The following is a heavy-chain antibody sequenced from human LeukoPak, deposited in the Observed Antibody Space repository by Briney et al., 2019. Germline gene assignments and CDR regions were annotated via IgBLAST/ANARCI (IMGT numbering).Heavy chain of an antibody. CDR2: INPSGGST. J-gene: IGHJ4*02. Sequence: GASVKVSCKASGYTFTSYYMHWVRQAPGQGLEWMGIINPSGGSTSYAQKFQGRVTMTRDMSTSTVYMELSSLRSEDTAVYYCARDGAFIVATIHLGYWGQGTLVTVSS. CDR1: GYTFTSYY. CDR3: ARDGAFIVATIHLGY. V-gene: IGHV1-46*01. D-gene: IGHD5-12*01.